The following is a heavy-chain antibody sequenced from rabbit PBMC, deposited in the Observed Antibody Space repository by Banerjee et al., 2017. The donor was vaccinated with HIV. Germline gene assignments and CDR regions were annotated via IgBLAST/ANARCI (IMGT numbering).Heavy chain of an antibody. CDR3: ARDAGGDGYSNDL. CDR2: IDVTSSGST. CDR1: GLDFSSSYW. D-gene: IGHD7-1*01. Sequence: TCTASGLDFSSSYWICWVRQAPGKGLEWIACIDVTSSGSTYYASWAKGRFTVSKTSSTTVTLQMTSLTAADTATYFCARDAGGDGYSNDLWGPGTLVTVS. V-gene: IGHV1S45*01. J-gene: IGHJ4*01.